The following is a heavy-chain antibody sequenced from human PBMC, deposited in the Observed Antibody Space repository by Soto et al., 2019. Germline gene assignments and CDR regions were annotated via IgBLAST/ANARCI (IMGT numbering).Heavy chain of an antibody. J-gene: IGHJ3*02. D-gene: IGHD2-2*01. Sequence: QVQLVQSGAEVKKPGASVKVSCKASGYTFTSYGISWVRQAPGQGLEWMGWISAYNGNTNYAQKLQGRVTMTTDTSKSTAYMELRSLRSEDTAVYYCARDICDIVVVPAARVWTHDAFDIWGQGTLVTVSS. V-gene: IGHV1-18*04. CDR2: ISAYNGNT. CDR1: GYTFTSYG. CDR3: ARDICDIVVVPAARVWTHDAFDI.